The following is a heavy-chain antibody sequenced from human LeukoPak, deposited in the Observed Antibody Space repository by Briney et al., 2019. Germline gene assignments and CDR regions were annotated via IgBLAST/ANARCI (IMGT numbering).Heavy chain of an antibody. CDR2: INHSGST. D-gene: IGHD3-10*01. CDR3: ARGGSYGSGSYYIFDY. J-gene: IGHJ4*02. CDR1: GGSFSGYY. Sequence: SGTLSLTCAVYGGSFSGYYWSWIRQPPGKELEWIGEINHSGSTNYNPSLKSRVTISVDTSKNQFSLKLSSVTAADTAVYYCARGGSYGSGSYYIFDYWGQGTLVTVSS. V-gene: IGHV4-34*01.